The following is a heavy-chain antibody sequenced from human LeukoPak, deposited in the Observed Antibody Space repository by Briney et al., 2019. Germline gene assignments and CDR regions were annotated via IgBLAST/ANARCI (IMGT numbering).Heavy chain of an antibody. Sequence: GGSLRLSCAASGFTLRSYSMNWVRQAPGKGLELVSSISSSSTYIYYADSVKGRFTISRDNAKNSLYLQMNSLRAEDTAVYYCARVGYYYDSSTYSDGFDMWGQGTMVTVSS. CDR3: ARVGYYYDSSTYSDGFDM. CDR1: GFTLRSYS. J-gene: IGHJ3*02. D-gene: IGHD3-22*01. V-gene: IGHV3-21*01. CDR2: ISSSSTYI.